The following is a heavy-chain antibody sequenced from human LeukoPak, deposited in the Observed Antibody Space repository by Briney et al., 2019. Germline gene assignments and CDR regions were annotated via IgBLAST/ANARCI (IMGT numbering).Heavy chain of an antibody. CDR3: ARGFWTGVEY. CDR1: GFTFSTYW. D-gene: IGHD3/OR15-3a*01. J-gene: IGHJ4*02. V-gene: IGHV3-74*01. Sequence: GGSLRLSCAASGFTFSTYWMHWVRQAPGEGLVWVSRIKSDGSDTSYADPVKGRFTISRDNAKNTLYLQMNGLRAEDTAVYYCARGFWTGVEYWGQGALVTVSS. CDR2: IKSDGSDT.